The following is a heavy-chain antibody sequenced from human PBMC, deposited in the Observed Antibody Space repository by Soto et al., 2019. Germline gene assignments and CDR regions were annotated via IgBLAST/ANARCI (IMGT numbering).Heavy chain of an antibody. CDR2: IIPIFGTA. D-gene: IGHD1-7*01. CDR3: AREPSITGTTPGY. CDR1: GYTFTHYG. J-gene: IGHJ4*02. Sequence: SVKVSCKAFGYTFTHYGISWVRQAPGQGLEWMGGIIPIFGTANYAQKFQGRVTITADESTSTAYMELSSLRSEDTAVYYCAREPSITGTTPGYWGQGTLVTVSS. V-gene: IGHV1-69*13.